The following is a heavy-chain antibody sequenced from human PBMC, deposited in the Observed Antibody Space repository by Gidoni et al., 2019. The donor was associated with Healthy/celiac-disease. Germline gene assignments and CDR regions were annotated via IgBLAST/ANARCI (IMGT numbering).Heavy chain of an antibody. CDR3: STPTTLAIAAGYYYYGIDV. V-gene: IGHV3-15*01. D-gene: IGHD6-13*01. Sequence: EVQLVESGGGLVKPGGSLRLSCAASGFTVSNAWMGWVRQAPGKGLELVGRIKSKTDGGTTDYAAPVKGRFTISRDYSKNTLYLQMNSLKTEDTAVYYCSTPTTLAIAAGYYYYGIDVWGQGTTVTVSS. CDR2: IKSKTDGGTT. CDR1: GFTVSNAW. J-gene: IGHJ6*02.